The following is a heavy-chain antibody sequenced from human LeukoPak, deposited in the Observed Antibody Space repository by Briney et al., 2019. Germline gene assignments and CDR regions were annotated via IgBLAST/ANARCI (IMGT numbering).Heavy chain of an antibody. CDR3: AGGSYYRGGDAFDI. CDR2: IYPGDSDT. J-gene: IGHJ3*02. D-gene: IGHD1-26*01. V-gene: IGHV5-51*01. CDR1: GYSSTSYW. Sequence: RGESLKTSCKGPGYSSTSYWIGWVRQMPGKGLEWRGVIYPGDSDTRNTPSFQGQVTISADKSISTAYLQWSSLKASDTAMYYCAGGSYYRGGDAFDIWGQGTMVTVSS.